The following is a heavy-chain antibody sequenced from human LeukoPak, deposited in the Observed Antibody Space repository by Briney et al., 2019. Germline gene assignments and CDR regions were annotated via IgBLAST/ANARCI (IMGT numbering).Heavy chain of an antibody. CDR2: ISGSGGST. D-gene: IGHD1-26*01. J-gene: IGHJ4*02. V-gene: IGHV3-23*01. CDR1: GFTFSSYG. CDR3: AKGTTSNSYYFDY. Sequence: GGSLRLSCAASGFTFSSYGMSWVRQAPGKGLEWVSAISGSGGSTYYADSVKGRFTISRDNSKNTLYLQMNSLRAEDTAVYYCAKGTTSNSYYFDYWGQGTLVTVSS.